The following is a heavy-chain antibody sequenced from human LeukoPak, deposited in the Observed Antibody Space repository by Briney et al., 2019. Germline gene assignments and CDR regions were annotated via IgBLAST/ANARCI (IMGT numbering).Heavy chain of an antibody. CDR3: ARRGGLRILEWSSEFDP. CDR2: IYYSGST. Sequence: SETLSLTCTVSGGSISSSSYYWGWIRQPPGKGLEWIGSIYYSGSTYYNPSLKSRVTISVDTSKNQFSLKLSSVTAADTAVYYCARRGGLRILEWSSEFDPWGQGTLVTVSS. CDR1: GGSISSSSYY. V-gene: IGHV4-39*01. J-gene: IGHJ5*02. D-gene: IGHD3-3*01.